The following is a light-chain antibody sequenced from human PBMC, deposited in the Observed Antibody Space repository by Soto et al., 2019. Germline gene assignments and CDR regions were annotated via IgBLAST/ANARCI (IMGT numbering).Light chain of an antibody. CDR1: QSVSSY. J-gene: IGKJ2*01. CDR3: QQRSNWPPYN. CDR2: DAS. V-gene: IGKV3-11*01. Sequence: EIVLTQSPATLSLSPGERATLSCRASQSVSSYLAWYQQKPGKAPRLLIYDASNRATGIPARFSGSGSGTDFTLTISSLEPEDFAVYYCQQRSNWPPYNFGQGTKLEIK.